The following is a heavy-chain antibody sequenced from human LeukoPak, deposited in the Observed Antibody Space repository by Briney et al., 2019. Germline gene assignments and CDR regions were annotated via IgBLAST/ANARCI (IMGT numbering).Heavy chain of an antibody. D-gene: IGHD3-9*01. CDR2: ISGGNGNT. V-gene: IGHV3-23*01. CDR1: GFPFSSYA. Sequence: GGSLRLSCEASGFPFSSYAMSWVRQSPGKGLEWVSAISGGNGNTYYADSVRGRFTISRDSSKNTLYLQMNSLRAEDTAVYYCAKFYDILTGYFDYWGQGTLVTVSS. J-gene: IGHJ4*02. CDR3: AKFYDILTGYFDY.